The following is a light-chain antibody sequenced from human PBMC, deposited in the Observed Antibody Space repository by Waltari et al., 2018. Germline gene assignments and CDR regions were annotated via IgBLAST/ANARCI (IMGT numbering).Light chain of an antibody. V-gene: IGKV2-28*01. CDR3: MQSLQTPIT. J-gene: IGKJ5*01. Sequence: DIVMTQSPLSLPVTPGEPASISCRSSQSLLHSKGYHYLHCYLQKPGQSPLLLIYLDSNRASGVPDRFSGSASGTDFTLKISRVEAEDVGVYYCMQSLQTPITFGQGTRLEIK. CDR1: QSLLHSKGYHY. CDR2: LDS.